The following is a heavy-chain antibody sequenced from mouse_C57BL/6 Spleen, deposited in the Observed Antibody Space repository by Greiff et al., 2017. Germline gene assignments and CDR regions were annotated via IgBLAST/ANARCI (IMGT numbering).Heavy chain of an antibody. D-gene: IGHD1-1*01. Sequence: VKLMESGAELVRPGASVKLSCKASGYTFTDYYINWVKQRPGQGLEWIARIYPGSGNTYYNEKFKGKATLTAEKSSSTAYMQLSSLTSEDSAVYFCAKPYYGSSYRYFEVWGTGTTVTVSS. J-gene: IGHJ1*03. V-gene: IGHV1-76*01. CDR3: AKPYYGSSYRYFEV. CDR1: GYTFTDYY. CDR2: IYPGSGNT.